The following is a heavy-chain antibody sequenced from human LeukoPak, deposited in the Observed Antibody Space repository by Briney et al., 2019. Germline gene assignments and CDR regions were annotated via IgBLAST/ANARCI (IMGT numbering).Heavy chain of an antibody. Sequence: SETLSLTCAVYGGSFSGYYWSWIRQPPGKGLEWIGEINHSGSTNYNPSLKSRVTISVDTSKNQFSLKLSSVTAADTAVYYCARGRGYCSSTSCLLYYFDYWSQGTLVTVSS. V-gene: IGHV4-34*01. CDR2: INHSGST. J-gene: IGHJ4*02. CDR3: ARGRGYCSSTSCLLYYFDY. D-gene: IGHD2-2*01. CDR1: GGSFSGYY.